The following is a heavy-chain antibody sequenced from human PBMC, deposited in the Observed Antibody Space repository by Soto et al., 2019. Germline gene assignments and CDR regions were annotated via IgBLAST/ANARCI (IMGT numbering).Heavy chain of an antibody. CDR3: ARERRYCSGGTCSDGLDV. CDR1: RGSVSSGGYS. J-gene: IGHJ6*02. Sequence: NLRLTYVVTRGSVSSGGYSWTWIRQPPGKALEWIGFVFDTESTYYNPSLKSRVTISVEKSKNQFSLRLTSMTAADTAVYFCARERRYCSGGTCSDGLDVWGQGTTVT. V-gene: IGHV4-30-2*01. CDR2: VFDTEST. D-gene: IGHD2-15*01.